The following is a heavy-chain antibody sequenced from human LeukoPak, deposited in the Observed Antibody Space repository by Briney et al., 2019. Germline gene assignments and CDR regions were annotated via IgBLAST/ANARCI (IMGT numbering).Heavy chain of an antibody. CDR1: GGSISSGLYS. D-gene: IGHD2-15*01. CDR3: ARLQYCSGSSCYWFDP. CDR2: IYHTGST. Sequence: SQTLSLTCDVSGGSISSGLYSWSWIRQPLGKGLEWIGYIYHTGSTYYNPSLKSRVTISVDTSKNQFSLRLSSVTAADTAVYYCARLQYCSGSSCYWFDPWGQGTLVTVSS. J-gene: IGHJ5*02. V-gene: IGHV4-30-2*01.